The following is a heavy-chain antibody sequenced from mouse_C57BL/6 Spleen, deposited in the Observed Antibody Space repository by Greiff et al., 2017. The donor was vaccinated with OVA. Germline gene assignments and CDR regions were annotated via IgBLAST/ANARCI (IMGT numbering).Heavy chain of an antibody. V-gene: IGHV5-17*01. CDR1: GFTFSDYG. Sequence: EVHLVESGGGLVKPGGSLKLSCAASGFTFSDYGMHWVRQAPEKGLEWVAYISSGSSTIYYADTVKGRFTISRDNAKNTLFLQMTSLRSEDTAMYYCARTPGQLRLPWFAYWGQGTLVTVSA. CDR2: ISSGSSTI. J-gene: IGHJ3*01. D-gene: IGHD3-2*02. CDR3: ARTPGQLRLPWFAY.